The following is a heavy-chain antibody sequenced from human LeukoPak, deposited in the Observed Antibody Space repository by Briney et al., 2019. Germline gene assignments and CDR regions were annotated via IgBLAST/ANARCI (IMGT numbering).Heavy chain of an antibody. CDR1: GYTFTGYY. Sequence: ASVKVSCKASGYTFTGYYMHWVRQAPGQGLEWMGWINPNSGGTNYAQKFQGWVTMTRDTSISTAYMELSRLRSDDTAVYYCARSVTPLSYDSSGYYPKGNWFDPWGQGTLVTVSS. D-gene: IGHD3-22*01. CDR2: INPNSGGT. V-gene: IGHV1-2*04. CDR3: ARSVTPLSYDSSGYYPKGNWFDP. J-gene: IGHJ5*02.